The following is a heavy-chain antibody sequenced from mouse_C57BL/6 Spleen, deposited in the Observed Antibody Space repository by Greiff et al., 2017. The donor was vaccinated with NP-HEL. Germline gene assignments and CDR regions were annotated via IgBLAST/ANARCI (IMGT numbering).Heavy chain of an antibody. CDR3: ARGYYDYDGFAY. Sequence: QVHVKQSGAELVRPGASVKLSCKASGFTFTDYYINWVQQRPGQGLEWIARIYPGSGNTYYTEKFKGKATLTAEKSSSTAYMQLSSLTSEDSAVYFCARGYYDYDGFAYWGQGTLVTVSA. CDR2: IYPGSGNT. V-gene: IGHV1-76*01. J-gene: IGHJ3*01. CDR1: GFTFTDYY. D-gene: IGHD2-4*01.